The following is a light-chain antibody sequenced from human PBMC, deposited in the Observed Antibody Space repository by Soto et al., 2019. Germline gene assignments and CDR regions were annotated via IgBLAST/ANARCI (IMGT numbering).Light chain of an antibody. CDR3: QQRSNWPPIT. CDR1: QSVSSY. CDR2: DAS. V-gene: IGKV3-11*01. J-gene: IGKJ5*01. Sequence: ETVMTQSPPTLSVSPGERAILSCRASQSVSSYLAWYQQKPGQAPRLLIYDASNRATGIPARFSGSGSGTDFTLTISSLEPEDFAVYYCQQRSNWPPITFGQGTRLEIK.